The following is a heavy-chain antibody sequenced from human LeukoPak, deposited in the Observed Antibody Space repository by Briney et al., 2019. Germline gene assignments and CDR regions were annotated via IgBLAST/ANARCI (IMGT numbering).Heavy chain of an antibody. CDR2: IYPGDSDT. Sequence: GESLKISCKGSGYSFTSYWIGWVRQMPGKGLEWMGIIYPGDSDTRYSPSFQGQVTISADKSISTAYLQWSSLKASDTAMYYCARHYDILTGYYEFDYWGQGTLVTVSS. J-gene: IGHJ4*02. D-gene: IGHD3-9*01. CDR1: GYSFTSYW. V-gene: IGHV5-51*01. CDR3: ARHYDILTGYYEFDY.